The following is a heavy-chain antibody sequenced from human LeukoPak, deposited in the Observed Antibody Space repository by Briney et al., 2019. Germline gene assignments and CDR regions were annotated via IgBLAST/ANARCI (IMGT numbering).Heavy chain of an antibody. V-gene: IGHV3-30-3*01. D-gene: IGHD6-19*01. CDR3: ARDPGPGIAVAGYGMDV. CDR1: VCPFNSYA. CDR2: ISYDGSNK. J-gene: IGHJ6*02. Sequence: GRSLRLSCAASVCPFNSYAMHWVRQAPGKGLEGVAVISYDGSNKYYADSVKGRFTISRDNSKNTLYLQMNSLRAEDTAVYYCARDPGPGIAVAGYGMDVWGQGTTVTVSS.